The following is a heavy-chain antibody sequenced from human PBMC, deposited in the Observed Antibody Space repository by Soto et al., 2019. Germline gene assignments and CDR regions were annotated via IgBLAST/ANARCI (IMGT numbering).Heavy chain of an antibody. V-gene: IGHV4-39*01. CDR2: IYYSGST. D-gene: IGHD2-21*02. Sequence: QLQLQESGPGLVKPSETLSLTCSVSGGSISSSSYFWGWIGQPPGKGLEGIGSIYYSGSTYYTPSLKSRVTVSVDTSKNQFSLKLSSVTAADTAVYYCARHPSDFWFDPWGQGTLVTVSS. J-gene: IGHJ5*02. CDR1: GGSISSSSYF. CDR3: ARHPSDFWFDP.